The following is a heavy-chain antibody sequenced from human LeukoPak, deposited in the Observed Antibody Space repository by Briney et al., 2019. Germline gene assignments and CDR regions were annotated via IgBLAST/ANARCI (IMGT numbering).Heavy chain of an antibody. V-gene: IGHV3-74*01. D-gene: IGHD3-9*01. CDR1: GFTFSSYW. CDR3: AKGFYDILTGYYTPFDY. CDR2: INSDGSST. Sequence: GGSLRLSCAASGFTFSSYWMHWVRQAPGKGLVWVSRINSDGSSTSYADSVKGRFTISRDNAKNTLYLQMNSLRAEDTAVYYCAKGFYDILTGYYTPFDYWGQGTLVTVSS. J-gene: IGHJ4*02.